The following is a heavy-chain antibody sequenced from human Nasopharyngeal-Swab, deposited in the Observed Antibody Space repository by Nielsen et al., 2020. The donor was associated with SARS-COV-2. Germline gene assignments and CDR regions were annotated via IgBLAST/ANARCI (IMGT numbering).Heavy chain of an antibody. Sequence: SQTLSLTCTVSGVSITSQYWSWIRQPPGQGLEWIGYISHNSGTSYNPSLKSRVTMFMDTSKNQFSLRLRSVTAADTAVYYCAKEGATGWFDPWGQGTLVTVFS. CDR3: AKEGATGWFDP. J-gene: IGHJ5*02. CDR1: GVSITSQY. V-gene: IGHV4-59*11. CDR2: ISHNSGT.